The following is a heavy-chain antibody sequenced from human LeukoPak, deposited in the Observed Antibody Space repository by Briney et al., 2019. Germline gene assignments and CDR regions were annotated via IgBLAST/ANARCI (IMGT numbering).Heavy chain of an antibody. CDR2: MNHSGST. CDR1: GGSFSGYY. J-gene: IGHJ3*02. Sequence: PSETLSLTCAVYGGSFSGYYWSWICHPPGKGLEWVGEMNHSGSTNYNPSLTSRVTISVDTSKNQFSLKLSSVTAADTAVYYCARGSPIQLWADAFDMWGQGTMVTVSS. D-gene: IGHD5-18*01. CDR3: ARGSPIQLWADAFDM. V-gene: IGHV4-34*01.